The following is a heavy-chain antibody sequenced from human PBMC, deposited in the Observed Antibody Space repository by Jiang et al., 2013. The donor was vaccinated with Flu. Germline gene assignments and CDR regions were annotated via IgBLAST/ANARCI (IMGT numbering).Heavy chain of an antibody. Sequence: VQLLESGGGLVQPGRSLRLSCTGSGFTFGGSSFNWFRQAPGKGLEWVGFIRSKTYGGTTEYAASVKGRFTMSRDDSKSIAYLQMNSLETEDTAVYYCTTPCPTTVTRGWYYYGMDVWGQGTTVTVSS. CDR2: IRSKTYGGTT. V-gene: IGHV3-49*03. D-gene: IGHD4-17*01. CDR1: GFTFGGSS. CDR3: TTPCPTTVTRGWYYYGMDV. J-gene: IGHJ6*02.